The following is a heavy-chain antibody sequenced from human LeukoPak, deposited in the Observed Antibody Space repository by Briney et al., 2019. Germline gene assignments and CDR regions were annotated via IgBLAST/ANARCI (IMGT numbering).Heavy chain of an antibody. Sequence: PSQTLSLTCTVSGGSISSGGYYWNWIRQPPGTGLEWIGYVHYSGSTNYNPSLKSRVTISVDTSKSQFSLKLSSATAADTAVYYCATGRSIRYFDYWGQGTLLTVSS. CDR2: VHYSGST. D-gene: IGHD3-9*01. CDR1: GGSISSGGYY. V-gene: IGHV4-61*08. J-gene: IGHJ4*02. CDR3: ATGRSIRYFDY.